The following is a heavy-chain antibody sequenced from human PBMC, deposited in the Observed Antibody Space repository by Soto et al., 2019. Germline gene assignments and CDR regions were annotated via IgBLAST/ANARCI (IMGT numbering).Heavy chain of an antibody. CDR3: SKVRLRPYSFDF. CDR2: IGGSGDYT. J-gene: IGHJ4*02. V-gene: IGHV3-23*01. D-gene: IGHD4-17*01. CDR1: GFTFINYA. Sequence: GGSVRLSCAASGFTFINYAMNWVRQAPGKGLEWVSTIGGSGDYTSYADSVKGRFFISRDNSKNTLYLQMNSLRAEDTAAYHCSKVRLRPYSFDFWGQGTLVTGSS.